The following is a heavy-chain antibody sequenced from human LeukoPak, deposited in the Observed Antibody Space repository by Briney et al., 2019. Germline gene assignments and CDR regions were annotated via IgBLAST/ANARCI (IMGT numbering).Heavy chain of an antibody. D-gene: IGHD6-6*01. CDR1: GGSISTYY. V-gene: IGHV4-4*09. J-gene: IGHJ4*02. CDR3: ARHDASIAARPFDN. CDR2: IHASGPT. Sequence: PSETLSLTCTVSGGSISTYYWSWIRRPPGKGLEWIAYIHASGPTNYNPSLKSRITISVDTSKNQFSLKLSSVTAADTAVYYCARHDASIAARPFDNWGQGTLVTVSS.